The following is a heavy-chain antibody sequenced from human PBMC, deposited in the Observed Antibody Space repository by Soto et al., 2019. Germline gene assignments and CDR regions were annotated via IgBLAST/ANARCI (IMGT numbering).Heavy chain of an antibody. CDR2: IYYSGST. CDR3: ARAALVQEYYFDY. V-gene: IGHV4-59*01. Sequence: PSETLSLTCTVSGGSISSYYWSWIRQPPGKGLEWIGYIYYSGSTNYNPSLKSRVTLSVDTSKNQFSLKLSSVTAADTAVYYCARAALVQEYYFDYWGQGTLVTVSS. D-gene: IGHD3-9*01. J-gene: IGHJ4*02. CDR1: GGSISSYY.